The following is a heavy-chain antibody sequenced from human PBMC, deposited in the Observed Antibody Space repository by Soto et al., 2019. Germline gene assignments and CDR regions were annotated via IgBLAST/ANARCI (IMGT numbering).Heavy chain of an antibody. CDR1: GYNFAAYW. V-gene: IGHV5-10-1*03. Sequence: EVQLVQSGAELKKPGESLRISCQGSGYNFAAYWISWVRQVPGKGLEWMGNIDPTDSHTNYSPSFRGNVTISADKSRRTSDLQWSSLKASDTAIYYGARRYKGFDYWGQGSLVTVSS. CDR3: ARRYKGFDY. CDR2: IDPTDSHT. J-gene: IGHJ4*02. D-gene: IGHD3-9*01.